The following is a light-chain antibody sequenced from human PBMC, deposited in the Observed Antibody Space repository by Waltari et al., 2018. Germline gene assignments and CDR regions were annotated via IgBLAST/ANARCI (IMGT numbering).Light chain of an antibody. CDR3: QQYENSPLT. J-gene: IGKJ4*01. V-gene: IGKV3D-20*01. Sequence: EVILTQSPDTLSLSPGARATLSCRSSQNITNNYLAWYQQKPGLAPRLISYDSSSRATGVPDRFSGSGSGTDFTLTIGRLEPEDYAVYYCQQYENSPLTFGGGTQVETK. CDR1: QNITNNY. CDR2: DSS.